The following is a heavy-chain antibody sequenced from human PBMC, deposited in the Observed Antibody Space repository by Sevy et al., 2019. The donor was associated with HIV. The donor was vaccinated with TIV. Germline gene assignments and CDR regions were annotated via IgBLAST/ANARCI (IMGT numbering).Heavy chain of an antibody. CDR3: ARGYTYYDFWSGHYAAGGMDV. CDR1: GFTFSSYG. V-gene: IGHV3-33*01. J-gene: IGHJ6*02. CDR2: IWYDGSNK. Sequence: GGSLRLSCAASGFTFSSYGMHWVRQAPGKGLEWVAVIWYDGSNKYYADSVKGRFTISRDNSKNTLYLQMNSLRAEDKAVYYCARGYTYYDFWSGHYAAGGMDVWGQGTTVTVSS. D-gene: IGHD3-3*01.